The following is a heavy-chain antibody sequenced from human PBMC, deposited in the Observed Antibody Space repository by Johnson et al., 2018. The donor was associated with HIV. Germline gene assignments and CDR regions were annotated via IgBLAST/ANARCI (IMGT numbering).Heavy chain of an antibody. D-gene: IGHD3-16*01. V-gene: IGHV3-33*08. CDR3: ARDRLRTATLFPDAFYI. CDR1: GFTFSSYA. J-gene: IGHJ3*02. Sequence: VQLVESGGGVVPPGRSLRLSCAASGFTFSSYAMHWVRQAPGKGLEWVAFIRYDGSNKYYADSVKGRFTISRDNAKNALYVQMNSLRAEDTAVYYCARDRLRTATLFPDAFYIWGQGTMVTVSS. CDR2: IRYDGSNK.